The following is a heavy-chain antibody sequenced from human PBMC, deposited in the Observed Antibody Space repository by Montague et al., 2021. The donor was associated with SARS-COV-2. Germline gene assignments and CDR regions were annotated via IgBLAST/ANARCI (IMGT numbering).Heavy chain of an antibody. CDR1: GGSFRGYY. CDR3: ARVDRYWLRIPYYYYGMDV. V-gene: IGHV4-34*01. CDR2: INHGGRT. J-gene: IGHJ6*02. Sequence: SETLSLTCAVYGGSFRGYYCSWIRQPPGKGLEWIGEINHGGRTNXKPXLKSGVTISVDTSKNQFSLKLSSVTAADTAVYYCARVDRYWLRIPYYYYGMDVWGQGTAVTVSS. D-gene: IGHD5-12*01.